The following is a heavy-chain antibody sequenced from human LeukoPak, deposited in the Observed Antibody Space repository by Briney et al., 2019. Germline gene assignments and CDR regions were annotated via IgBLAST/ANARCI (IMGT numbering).Heavy chain of an antibody. J-gene: IGHJ3*02. V-gene: IGHV3-7*01. CDR3: ARDPYYYDGDAFDI. CDR2: IKQDRGEK. D-gene: IGHD3-22*01. Sequence: PGGSLRLSCAASGFTFSSYWMSWVRQAPGKGLEWVANIKQDRGEKYYVDSVKGRFTISRDNAKNSLYLQMNSLRAEDTAVYYCARDPYYYDGDAFDIWGQGTMVTVSS. CDR1: GFTFSSYW.